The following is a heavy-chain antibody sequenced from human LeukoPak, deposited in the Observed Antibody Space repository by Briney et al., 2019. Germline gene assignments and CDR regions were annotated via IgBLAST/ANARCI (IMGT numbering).Heavy chain of an antibody. CDR2: MNPNSGNT. J-gene: IGHJ4*02. D-gene: IGHD4-17*01. CDR1: GYTFTSYD. V-gene: IGHV1-8*02. Sequence: GASVKVSCKASGYTFTSYDINWVRQATGQGLEWMGWMNPNSGNTGYAQKFQGRVTMTRDTSTSTVYMELSSLRSEDTAVYYCARDYKDYGDHYFDYWGQGTLVTVSS. CDR3: ARDYKDYGDHYFDY.